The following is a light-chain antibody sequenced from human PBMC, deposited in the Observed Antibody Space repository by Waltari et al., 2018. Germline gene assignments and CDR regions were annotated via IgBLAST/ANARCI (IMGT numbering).Light chain of an antibody. V-gene: IGLV1-47*01. CDR2: RND. CDR1: DSNIGSHN. Sequence: QSILTQPPSASGAPGQRVTISCSGSDSNIGSHNVYWYQNIPGTAPKLVIYRNDQRPSGVPDRFSASTSGTSASLAISGLRSEDEADYYCAAWDDTLSGYVFGPGTRVSVL. CDR3: AAWDDTLSGYV. J-gene: IGLJ1*01.